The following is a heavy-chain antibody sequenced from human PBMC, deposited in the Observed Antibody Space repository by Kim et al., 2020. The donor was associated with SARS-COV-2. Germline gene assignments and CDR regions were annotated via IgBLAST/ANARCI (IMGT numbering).Heavy chain of an antibody. D-gene: IGHD2-2*01. Sequence: GGSLRLSCEVSGFTFSTYWMNWVRQAPGKGLEWVASIKEDGSDKYYVDSVKGRFTISRDNAKNSLFLQMNSLRLEDTAVYYCARASSSDYWGQGTLVTVS. V-gene: IGHV3-7*04. J-gene: IGHJ4*02. CDR1: GFTFSTYW. CDR2: IKEDGSDK. CDR3: ARASSSDY.